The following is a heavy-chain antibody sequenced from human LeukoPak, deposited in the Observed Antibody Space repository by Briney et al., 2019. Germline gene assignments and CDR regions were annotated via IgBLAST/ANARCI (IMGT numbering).Heavy chain of an antibody. CDR2: IYYSGST. Sequence: SETLSPTCTVSGGSISSYYWSWIRQPPGKGLEWIGYIYYSGSTNYNPSLKSRVTISVDTSKNQFSLKLSSVTAADTAVYYCARLSPQYYYDSSGTRGNSGEDYWGQGTLVTVSS. CDR1: GGSISSYY. J-gene: IGHJ4*02. D-gene: IGHD3-22*01. V-gene: IGHV4-59*08. CDR3: ARLSPQYYYDSSGTRGNSGEDY.